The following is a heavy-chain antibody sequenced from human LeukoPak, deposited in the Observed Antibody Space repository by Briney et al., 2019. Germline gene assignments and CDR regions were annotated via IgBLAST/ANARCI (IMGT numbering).Heavy chain of an antibody. V-gene: IGHV1-2*02. J-gene: IGHJ6*02. Sequence: ASVKVSCKASGYTFTGYYMHWVRQAPGQGLEWMGWINPNSGGTNYAQKLQGRVTMTRDTSISTAYMELSRLRSDDTAVYYCASPAPYYYYGMDVWGQGTTVTVSS. CDR3: ASPAPYYYYGMDV. CDR1: GYTFTGYY. CDR2: INPNSGGT.